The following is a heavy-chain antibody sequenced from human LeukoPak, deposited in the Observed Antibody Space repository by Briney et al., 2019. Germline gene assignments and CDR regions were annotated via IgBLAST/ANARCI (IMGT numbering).Heavy chain of an antibody. V-gene: IGHV4-59*08. Sequence: SETLSLTCTVSGGSISSYYWSWIRQPPGKGLEWIGYIYYSGSTNYNPSLKSRVTISVDTSKNQFSLKLSSVTAADTAVYYCARHDYYGSGSYYSPNWFDPWGQGALVTVSS. D-gene: IGHD3-10*01. CDR1: GGSISSYY. CDR3: ARHDYYGSGSYYSPNWFDP. J-gene: IGHJ5*02. CDR2: IYYSGST.